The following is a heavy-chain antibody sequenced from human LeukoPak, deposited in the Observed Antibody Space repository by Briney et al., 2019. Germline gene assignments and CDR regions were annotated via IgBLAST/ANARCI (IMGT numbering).Heavy chain of an antibody. CDR3: ARVEMARIRYYYYYYMDV. CDR1: GYNLNNYG. Sequence: ASVKVSCKASGYNLNNYGISWVRQAPGQGLEWMGWISACNASTDYAQRFQVRVTMTTDTSMNTAYMELRSLRSDDSAVYYCARVEMARIRYYYYYYMDVWGKGTTVTISS. CDR2: ISACNAST. V-gene: IGHV1-18*01. J-gene: IGHJ6*03. D-gene: IGHD5-24*01.